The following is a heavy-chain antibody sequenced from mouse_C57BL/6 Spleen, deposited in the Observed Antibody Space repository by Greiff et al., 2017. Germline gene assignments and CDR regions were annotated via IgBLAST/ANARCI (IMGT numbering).Heavy chain of an antibody. CDR3: TRGSHDKGNAMDY. CDR1: GYTFTDYE. V-gene: IGHV1-15*01. Sequence: VQLQQSGAELVRPGASVTLSCKASGYTFTDYEMHWVKQTPVHGLEWIGAIDPETGGTAYNQKFKGKAILTADKSSSTAYMELRSLTSEDSAVYYCTRGSHDKGNAMDYWGQGTSVTVSS. CDR2: IDPETGGT. J-gene: IGHJ4*01.